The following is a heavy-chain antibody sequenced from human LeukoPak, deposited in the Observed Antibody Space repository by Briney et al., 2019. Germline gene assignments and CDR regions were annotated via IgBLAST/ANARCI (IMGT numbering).Heavy chain of an antibody. CDR2: IYTSGST. Sequence: SETLSLTSTVSGCTSCSFYWGWIRPAPGMELKGIGRIYTSGSTNYNHSLKSRVTMSVDTSSNQFSLKLSSVTAADTAVYYCAREAFDSSSWYRGSFDYWGQGTLVTVSS. D-gene: IGHD6-13*01. J-gene: IGHJ4*02. CDR1: GCTSCSFY. CDR3: AREAFDSSSWYRGSFDY. V-gene: IGHV4-4*07.